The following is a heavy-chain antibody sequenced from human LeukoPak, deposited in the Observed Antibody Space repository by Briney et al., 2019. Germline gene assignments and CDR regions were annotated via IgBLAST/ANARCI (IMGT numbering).Heavy chain of an antibody. V-gene: IGHV3-23*01. CDR2: ISGSGGST. CDR1: GFTFSSYA. D-gene: IGHD6-6*01. Sequence: GGSLRLSCAASGFTFSSYAMSWVRQAPGKGLEWVSAISGSGGSTYYADSVKGRFTISRDNSKNTLYLQMNSLRAEDTALYYCAKRIAARPDYYFDYWGQGALVTVSS. CDR3: AKRIAARPDYYFDY. J-gene: IGHJ4*02.